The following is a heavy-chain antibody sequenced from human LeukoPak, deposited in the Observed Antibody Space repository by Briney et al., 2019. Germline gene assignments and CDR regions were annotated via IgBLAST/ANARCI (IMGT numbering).Heavy chain of an antibody. V-gene: IGHV4-4*02. J-gene: IGHJ3*02. CDR1: GGSITDSNW. Sequence: PSGTLSLTCAVSGGSITDSNWWSWVRQPPGMGLEWIGEIYHSGSSSYNPSLKSRVTVSVDKSKSQFSLNLNSVTAADTAVYYCARGGGSGWAFDIWGQGTMVTVPS. CDR2: IYHSGSS. D-gene: IGHD6-19*01. CDR3: ARGGGSGWAFDI.